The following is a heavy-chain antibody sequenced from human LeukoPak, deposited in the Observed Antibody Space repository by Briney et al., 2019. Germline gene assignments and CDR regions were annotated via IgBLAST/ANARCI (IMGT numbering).Heavy chain of an antibody. V-gene: IGHV3-9*01. D-gene: IGHD3-22*01. CDR1: GFTFSRSW. J-gene: IGHJ4*02. CDR2: ISWNSGSI. Sequence: PGGSLRLSCAASGFTFSRSWMTWVRQAPGKGLEWVSGISWNSGSIGYADSVKGRFTISRDNAKNSLYLQMNSLRAEDTALYYCAKGFDYDSSGYIFDYWGQGTLVTVSS. CDR3: AKGFDYDSSGYIFDY.